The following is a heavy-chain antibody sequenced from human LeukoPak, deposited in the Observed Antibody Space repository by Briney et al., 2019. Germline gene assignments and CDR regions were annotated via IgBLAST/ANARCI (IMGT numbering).Heavy chain of an antibody. V-gene: IGHV3-33*01. Sequence: QTEGSLRLSCAASGFTFSSYGMHWVRQAPGKGLEWVAVIWYDGSNKYYADSVKGRFTISRDNSKNTLYLQMNSLRAEDTAVYYCARDSRAYGGGNDYWGQGTLVTVSS. J-gene: IGHJ4*02. CDR1: GFTFSSYG. CDR2: IWYDGSNK. CDR3: ARDSRAYGGGNDY. D-gene: IGHD3-16*01.